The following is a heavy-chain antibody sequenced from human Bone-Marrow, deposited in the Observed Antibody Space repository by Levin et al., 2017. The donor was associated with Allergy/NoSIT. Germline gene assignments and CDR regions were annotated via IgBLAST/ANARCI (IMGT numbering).Heavy chain of an antibody. V-gene: IGHV4-59*01. Sequence: SETLSLTCTVSGGSISSYYWSWIRQPPGKGLEWIGYIYYSGSTNYNPSLKSRVTISVDTSKNQFSLKLSSVTAADTAVYYCARGRYDFWSGYYTFDYWGQGTLVTVSS. CDR1: GGSISSYY. D-gene: IGHD3-3*01. CDR2: IYYSGST. J-gene: IGHJ4*02. CDR3: ARGRYDFWSGYYTFDY.